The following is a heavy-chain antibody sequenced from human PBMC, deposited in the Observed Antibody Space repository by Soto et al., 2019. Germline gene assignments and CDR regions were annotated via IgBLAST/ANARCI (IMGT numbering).Heavy chain of an antibody. D-gene: IGHD3-3*01. J-gene: IGHJ5*02. CDR2: IYYSGST. Sequence: SETLSLTCTVSGGSISSGGYYWSWIRQHPGKGLEWIGYIYYSGSTYYNPSLKSRVTISVDTSKNQFSLKLSSVTAADTAVYYCARDFGIEHRLFDPWGQGSLVTVSS. V-gene: IGHV4-31*03. CDR3: ARDFGIEHRLFDP. CDR1: GGSISSGGYY.